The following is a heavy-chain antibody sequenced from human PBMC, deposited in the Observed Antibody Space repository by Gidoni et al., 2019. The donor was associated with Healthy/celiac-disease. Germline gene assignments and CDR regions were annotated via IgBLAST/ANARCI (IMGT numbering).Heavy chain of an antibody. J-gene: IGHJ3*02. D-gene: IGHD1-26*01. V-gene: IGHV3-48*01. CDR2: ISSSSSTI. Sequence: EVQLVESGGGLVQPGGSLRLSCAASGFTFSSYSMNWVRQAPGKGLEWVSYISSSSSTIYYADSVKGRFTISRDNAKNSLYLQMNSLRAEDTAVYYCARAPVVGATTGAFDIWGQGTMVTVSS. CDR1: GFTFSSYS. CDR3: ARAPVVGATTGAFDI.